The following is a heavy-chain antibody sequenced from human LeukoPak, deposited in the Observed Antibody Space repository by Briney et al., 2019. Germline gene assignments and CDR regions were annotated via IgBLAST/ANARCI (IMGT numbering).Heavy chain of an antibody. J-gene: IGHJ4*02. Sequence: GGSLRLSCAASGFTLSSYGMHWVRQAAGKGLEWVAFIRYDGSNKYYADSVKGRFTISRDISKNTLYLQMNSLRAEDTAVYYCARDRSNGYVWGSYRYYPYFDYWGQGTLVTVSS. D-gene: IGHD3-16*02. CDR3: ARDRSNGYVWGSYRYYPYFDY. CDR2: IRYDGSNK. V-gene: IGHV3-30*02. CDR1: GFTLSSYG.